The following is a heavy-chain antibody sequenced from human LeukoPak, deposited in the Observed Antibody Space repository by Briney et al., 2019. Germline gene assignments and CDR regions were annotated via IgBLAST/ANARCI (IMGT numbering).Heavy chain of an antibody. Sequence: SETLSLTCTVSGGSISSSSYYWSWIRQPPGKGLEWIGEINHSGSTNYNPSLKSRVTISVDTSKNQFSLKLSSVTAADTAVYYCARNEYSSSSPTFFDYWGQGTLVTVSS. CDR1: GGSISSSSYY. CDR3: ARNEYSSSSPTFFDY. CDR2: INHSGST. V-gene: IGHV4-39*07. D-gene: IGHD6-6*01. J-gene: IGHJ4*02.